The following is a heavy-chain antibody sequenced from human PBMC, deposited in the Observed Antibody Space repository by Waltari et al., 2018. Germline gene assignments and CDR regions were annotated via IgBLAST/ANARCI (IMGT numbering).Heavy chain of an antibody. J-gene: IGHJ6*02. CDR1: GFTFISYA. CDR2: ISGSGAAI. D-gene: IGHD3-16*01. CDR3: AEAGLYVRDYYYDYSMGV. Sequence: EVQLFESGGGLVQPGGSLRLSCAASGFTFISYAMSWVRQAPGKGLEWVSSISGSGAAIYYADSVKGRFTISRDNSKNTLYLQMISLRAEDTAVYYCAEAGLYVRDYYYDYSMGVWGQGTTVTVSS. V-gene: IGHV3-23*01.